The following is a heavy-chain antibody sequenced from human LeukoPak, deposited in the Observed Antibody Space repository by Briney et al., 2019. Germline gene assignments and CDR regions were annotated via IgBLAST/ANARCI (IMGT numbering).Heavy chain of an antibody. D-gene: IGHD1-1*01. V-gene: IGHV4-34*01. CDR1: GGSFSGYY. CDR2: INHSGST. CDR3: ARTDPSGTTSH. Sequence: SETLSLTCAVYGGSFSGYYWSWIRQPPGKGLEWIGEINHSGSTYYNPSLKSRVAISVDTSRNQFSLSLRSMTAADTAVYYCARTDPSGTTSHWGQGTLVTVSS. J-gene: IGHJ4*02.